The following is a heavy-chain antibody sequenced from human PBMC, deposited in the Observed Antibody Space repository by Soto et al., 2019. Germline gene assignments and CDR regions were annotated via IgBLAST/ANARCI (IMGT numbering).Heavy chain of an antibody. CDR2: IRGNGGRT. J-gene: IGHJ6*02. Sequence: EVQLLESGGGLVQPGGSLRLSCAASGFSFSNYVMSWVRQAPGKGLEWVSAIRGNGGRTYNADSVKGRFTISRDNSKNTVYLQMNSLEAEDTAVYSCTKASRDYGDNIKPYSYFGMDVWGLGTTVIVSS. V-gene: IGHV3-23*01. CDR3: TKASRDYGDNIKPYSYFGMDV. CDR1: GFSFSNYV. D-gene: IGHD4-17*01.